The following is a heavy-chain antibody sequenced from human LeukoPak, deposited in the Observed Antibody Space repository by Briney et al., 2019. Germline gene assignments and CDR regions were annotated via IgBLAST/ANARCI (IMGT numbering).Heavy chain of an antibody. CDR2: MSHSGAT. CDR1: GDFMSSTRTNYY. J-gene: IGHJ4*02. D-gene: IGHD7-27*01. Sequence: SETLSLTCTVSGDFMSSTRTNYYWSWIRQPPGKGLEWIGYMSHSGATNNNFNPSLKSRVTLSVDTSKRQLSLKLSSVAAADTAIYYCARDYWGSLDYWRQGILVTVSS. V-gene: IGHV4-61*01. CDR3: ARDYWGSLDY.